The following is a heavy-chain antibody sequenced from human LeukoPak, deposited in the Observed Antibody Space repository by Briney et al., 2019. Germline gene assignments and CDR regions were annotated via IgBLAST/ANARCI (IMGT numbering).Heavy chain of an antibody. J-gene: IGHJ4*02. V-gene: IGHV3-23*01. D-gene: IGHD2-8*01. CDR3: AKDLQLIMLGYFDY. Sequence: QARGSLRLSCAASGFTFSSYATTWVRQAPGKGLEWVSGISGGGGNTYYADSVKGRFTISRDNSKNTLYLQMNTLRAEDTAVYYCAKDLQLIMLGYFDYWGQGTLVTVSS. CDR1: GFTFSSYA. CDR2: ISGGGGNT.